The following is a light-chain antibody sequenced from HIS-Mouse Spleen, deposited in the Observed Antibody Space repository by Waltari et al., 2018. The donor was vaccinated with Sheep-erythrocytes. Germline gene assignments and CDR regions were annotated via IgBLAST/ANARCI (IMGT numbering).Light chain of an antibody. CDR3: CSDAGSSTPWV. J-gene: IGLJ3*02. CDR1: SSDVGSYNL. V-gene: IGLV2-23*01. CDR2: EGS. Sequence: QSALTQPASVSGSPGQSITISCTGTSSDVGSYNLVSWYQQHPGKAPKLLIYEGSKPPSGVANRFSGSKSGNTASLTISGLQAEDEADYYCCSDAGSSTPWVFGGGTKLTVL.